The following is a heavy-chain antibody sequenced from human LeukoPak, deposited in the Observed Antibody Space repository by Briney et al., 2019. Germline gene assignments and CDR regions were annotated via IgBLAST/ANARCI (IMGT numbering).Heavy chain of an antibody. CDR1: GFTFSSYW. D-gene: IGHD6-19*01. V-gene: IGHV3-7*01. CDR2: IKQDGSEK. J-gene: IGHJ3*02. Sequence: PGGSLRLSCAASGFTFSSYWMSWVRQAPGKGLEWVANIKQDGSEKYYVDSVKGRFTISRDNAKNSLYLQMNSLRAEDTAVYYCARGDSGWYPDAFDIWGQGTMVTVSS. CDR3: ARGDSGWYPDAFDI.